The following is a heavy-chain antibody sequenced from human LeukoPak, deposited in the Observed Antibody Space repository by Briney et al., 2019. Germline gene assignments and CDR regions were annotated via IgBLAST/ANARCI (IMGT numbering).Heavy chain of an antibody. V-gene: IGHV3-49*04. CDR1: GFTVCDFG. J-gene: IGHJ3*02. CDR2: IRSRTYGGTT. D-gene: IGHD6-13*01. Sequence: PGGSLRLSCTASGFTVCDFGMAWVRQAPGKGLEWVGFIRSRTYGGTTEYAASVTGRFTISRDDSKNIAYLHMNSLKTEDTSLYYCTRDGRETRSSSYVFDIWGQGTMVTVSS. CDR3: TRDGRETRSSSYVFDI.